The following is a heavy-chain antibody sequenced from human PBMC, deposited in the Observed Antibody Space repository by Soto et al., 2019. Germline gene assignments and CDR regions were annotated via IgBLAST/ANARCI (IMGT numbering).Heavy chain of an antibody. CDR3: PKDSHSSGYFYFDY. V-gene: IGHV3-23*01. D-gene: IGHD6-19*01. J-gene: IGHJ4*02. CDR2: ISGSGGST. CDR1: GFTFSSYA. Sequence: PGGSLRLSCAASGFTFSSYAMSWVRQAPGKGLEWVSAISGSGGSTYYADSVKGRFTISRDNSKNTLYLQMNSLRAEDTAVYYCPKDSHSSGYFYFDYWGQGTPVTVSS.